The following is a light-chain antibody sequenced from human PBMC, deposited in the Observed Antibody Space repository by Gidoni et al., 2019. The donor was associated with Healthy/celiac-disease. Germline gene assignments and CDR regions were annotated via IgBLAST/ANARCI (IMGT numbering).Light chain of an antibody. Sequence: DIQMTQSPSSLSASVGDRVTITCRASQSISSYLNWYQQKPGKAPKLLIYAASSLQSGVPSRFSGSGSGTDFTLTIISLQPEDFATYYCQQSYSTPYTFGQGTQLELK. CDR3: QQSYSTPYT. CDR2: AAS. J-gene: IGKJ2*01. V-gene: IGKV1-39*01. CDR1: QSISSY.